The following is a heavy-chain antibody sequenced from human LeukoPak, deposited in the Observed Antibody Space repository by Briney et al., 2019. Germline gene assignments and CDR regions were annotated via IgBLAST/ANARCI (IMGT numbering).Heavy chain of an antibody. CDR2: IYHSGST. Sequence: SETLSLTCAVSGGSISSSNWWCWVRQPPGRGLGWIGVIYHSGSTNYNPSLKSRVTISVDKSKNQFSLKLCSVTAADTAVYYCARVPYSGGVDAFDIWGQGTLVTVSS. V-gene: IGHV4-4*02. D-gene: IGHD2-8*02. J-gene: IGHJ3*02. CDR3: ARVPYSGGVDAFDI. CDR1: GGSISSSNW.